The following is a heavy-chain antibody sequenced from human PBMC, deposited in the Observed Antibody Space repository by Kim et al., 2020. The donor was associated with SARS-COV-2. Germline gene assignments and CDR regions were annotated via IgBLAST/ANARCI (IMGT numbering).Heavy chain of an antibody. J-gene: IGHJ4*02. Sequence: SETLSLTCTVSGGSISSSSYYWGWIRQPPGKGLEWIGSIYYSGSTYYNPSLKSRVTISVDTSKNQFSLKLSSVTAADTAVYYCARPREYYDSSGYALWGQGTLVTVSS. CDR3: ARPREYYDSSGYAL. D-gene: IGHD3-22*01. V-gene: IGHV4-39*01. CDR1: GGSISSSSYY. CDR2: IYYSGST.